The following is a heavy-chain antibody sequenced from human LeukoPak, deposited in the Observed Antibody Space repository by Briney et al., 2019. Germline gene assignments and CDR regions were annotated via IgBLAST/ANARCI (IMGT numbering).Heavy chain of an antibody. CDR2: IYYSGST. V-gene: IGHV4-59*12. CDR3: ARDRYFFDY. J-gene: IGHJ4*02. CDR1: GGSISSYY. Sequence: PSETLSLTCTVSGGSISSYYWSWIRQPPGKGLEWIGYIYYSGSTNYNPSLKSRVTISVDTSKNQFSLQLNSVTPEDTAVYYCARDRYFFDYWGQGTLVTVSS.